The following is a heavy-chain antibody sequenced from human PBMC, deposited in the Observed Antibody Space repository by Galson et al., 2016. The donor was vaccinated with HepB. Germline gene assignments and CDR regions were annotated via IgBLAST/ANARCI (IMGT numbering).Heavy chain of an antibody. CDR3: TMISWSTSSGFGF. V-gene: IGHV3-21*04. CDR2: ITGSSDFI. J-gene: IGHJ4*02. CDR1: GFTFSSSE. Sequence: SLRLSCAASGFTFSSSEMNWLRQAPGKGLEWVSYITGSSDFIKYADSVKGRFTVSRDNAKNSVYLHMNSLRAEDTAIYYCTMISWSTSSGFGFWGQGTRVTVSS. D-gene: IGHD3-22*01.